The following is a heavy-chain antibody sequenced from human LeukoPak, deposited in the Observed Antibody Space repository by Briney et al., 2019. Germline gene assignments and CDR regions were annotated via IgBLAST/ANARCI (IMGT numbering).Heavy chain of an antibody. D-gene: IGHD5-12*01. Sequence: GGSLRLSCAASGFTVSSNYMSWVRQAPGKGLEWVSVIYSGGSTYYADSVKGRFTISRDNSKNTLYLQMNSLRAEDTAVYYCAKEVRYSGYDPRPHYYYYYMDVWGKGTTVTVSS. J-gene: IGHJ6*03. CDR3: AKEVRYSGYDPRPHYYYYYMDV. V-gene: IGHV3-53*01. CDR1: GFTVSSNY. CDR2: IYSGGST.